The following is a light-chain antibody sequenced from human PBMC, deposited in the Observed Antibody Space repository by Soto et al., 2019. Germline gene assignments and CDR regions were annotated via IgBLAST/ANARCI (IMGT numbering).Light chain of an antibody. J-gene: IGKJ1*01. CDR1: QSISSR. V-gene: IGKV1-5*01. CDR3: QQYNSYSRT. CDR2: SAS. Sequence: DIPMTQSPSTLSASVGDRVTITCRASQSISSRLAWYQQKPGRAPTLLIFSASTLESGVPSRFSGRGSGTEFTLTISSLQPDDFATYYCQQYNSYSRTFGQGTKVEIK.